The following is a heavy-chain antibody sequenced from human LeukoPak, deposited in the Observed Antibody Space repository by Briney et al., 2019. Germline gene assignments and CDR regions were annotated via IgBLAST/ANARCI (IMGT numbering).Heavy chain of an antibody. J-gene: IGHJ3*02. D-gene: IGHD3-22*01. V-gene: IGHV1-2*02. CDR3: ARDEDASSDNAFDI. CDR1: GYTFTDYY. Sequence: ASVKVSCKASGYTFTDYYMHWVRQAPGQGLEWMGWINPNSGRTNYAQKFKGRVTMTRDTSISTVYMQLSRLRSDDTAVYYCARDEDASSDNAFDIWGQGTMVTVSS. CDR2: INPNSGRT.